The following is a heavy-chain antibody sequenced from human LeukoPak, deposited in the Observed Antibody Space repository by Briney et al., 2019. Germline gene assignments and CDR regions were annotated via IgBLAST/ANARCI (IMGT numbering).Heavy chain of an antibody. D-gene: IGHD6-25*01. J-gene: IGHJ5*02. V-gene: IGHV1-18*04. CDR1: GYTFNTYG. CDR3: ARDGSGHWFDP. CDR2: INAYNGDT. Sequence: ASVKVSCKASGYTFNTYGISWVRQAPGQGLVWRGWINAYNGDTNHAQKFQGRVTMTTDTYTTTVYMELGSMRSDDTAVYYCARDGSGHWFDPWGQGTLVTVSS.